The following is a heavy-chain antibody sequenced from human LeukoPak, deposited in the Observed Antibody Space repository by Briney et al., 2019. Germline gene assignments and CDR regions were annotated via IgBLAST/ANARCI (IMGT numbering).Heavy chain of an antibody. D-gene: IGHD7-27*01. Sequence: GASVKVSCKASGYTFTGYYMHWVRQAPGQGLEWMGWINPNSGGTNYAQKFQGWVTMTRDTSISTAYMELSRLRSDDTAVYYCARVVGNWGSENAFDIWGQGTMVTVSS. V-gene: IGHV1-2*04. J-gene: IGHJ3*02. CDR3: ARVVGNWGSENAFDI. CDR2: INPNSGGT. CDR1: GYTFTGYY.